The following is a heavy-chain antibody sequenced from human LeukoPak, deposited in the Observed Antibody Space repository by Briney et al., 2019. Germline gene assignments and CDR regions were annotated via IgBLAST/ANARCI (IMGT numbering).Heavy chain of an antibody. J-gene: IGHJ6*02. CDR3: ARGFRIAVAGSTDMTRDYYYYGMDV. Sequence: KPSETLSLTCAVSGGSISSSNWWSWVRQPPGKGLEWIGEIYHSGSTNYNPSLKSRVTISVDKSKNQFSLKLSSVTAADTAAYYCARGFRIAVAGSTDMTRDYYYYGMDVWGQGTTVTVSS. CDR1: GGSISSSNW. D-gene: IGHD6-19*01. CDR2: IYHSGST. V-gene: IGHV4-4*02.